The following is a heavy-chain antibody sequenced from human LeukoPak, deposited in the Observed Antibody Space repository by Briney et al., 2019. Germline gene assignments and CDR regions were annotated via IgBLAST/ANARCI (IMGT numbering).Heavy chain of an antibody. V-gene: IGHV4-4*07. CDR3: ARDGYSGSYYNYFDY. D-gene: IGHD1-26*01. J-gene: IGHJ4*02. CDR1: GGSISSYY. Sequence: PSETLSLTCTVSGGSISSYYWSWIRQPAGKGLEWMGRIYTSGSTNYNPSLKSRVTMSVDTSKNQFSLKLSSVTAADTAVYYCARDGYSGSYYNYFDYWGQGTLVTVSS. CDR2: IYTSGST.